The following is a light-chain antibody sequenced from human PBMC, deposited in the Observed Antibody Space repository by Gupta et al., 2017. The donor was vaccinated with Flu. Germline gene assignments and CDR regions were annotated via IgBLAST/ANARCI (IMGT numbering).Light chain of an antibody. Sequence: EIVLTQSPDFQSVTPKEKVTITCRASQNIGTNLHWYQQKPDQSPKLLLKYTSQSISGVPSRFSGSGYVKDFTLTSKSREDEDAAEHYWDQSNSSNSFGGGTKVEIK. J-gene: IGKJ4*01. CDR2: YTS. CDR3: DQSNSSNS. CDR1: QNIGTN. V-gene: IGKV6D-21*02.